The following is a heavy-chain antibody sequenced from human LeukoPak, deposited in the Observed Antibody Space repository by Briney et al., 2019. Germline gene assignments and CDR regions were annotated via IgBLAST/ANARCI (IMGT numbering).Heavy chain of an antibody. Sequence: GASVKVSCKASGYTFTGYFMHWVRQAPGQGPEWMGWINPNSGGTNYAQKFQGRVIMTRDTSISTAYMELSRLRSDDTAVYYCARVSEYYYFDYWGQGTLVTVPS. J-gene: IGHJ4*02. CDR3: ARVSEYYYFDY. CDR1: GYTFTGYF. D-gene: IGHD2/OR15-2a*01. V-gene: IGHV1-2*02. CDR2: INPNSGGT.